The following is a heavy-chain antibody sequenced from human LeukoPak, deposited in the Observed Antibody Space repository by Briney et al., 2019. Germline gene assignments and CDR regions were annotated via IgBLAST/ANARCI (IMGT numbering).Heavy chain of an antibody. V-gene: IGHV5-51*01. D-gene: IGHD3-9*01. CDR3: ARHALVLRYFDWLDDYYFDY. Sequence: GESLKISCKGSGYSFTSYWIGWVRQMPGKGLEWMGIIYPGDSDTRYSPSFQGQVTISADKSISTAYLQWSSLKASDTAMYYCARHALVLRYFDWLDDYYFDYWGQGTLVTVSP. CDR1: GYSFTSYW. CDR2: IYPGDSDT. J-gene: IGHJ4*02.